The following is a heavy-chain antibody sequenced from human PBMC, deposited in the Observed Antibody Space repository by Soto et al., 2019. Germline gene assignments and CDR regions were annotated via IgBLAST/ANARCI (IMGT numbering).Heavy chain of an antibody. J-gene: IGHJ3*02. V-gene: IGHV1-8*02. CDR3: AREPIAAAGTSRAFDI. CDR1: GYTFTSYG. CDR2: MNPNSGNT. Sequence: GASVKVSCKASGYTFTSYGINWVRQATGQGLEWMGWMNPNSGNTGYAQKFQGRVTMTRNTSISTAYMELSSLRSEDTAVYYCAREPIAAAGTSRAFDIWGQGTMVTVSS. D-gene: IGHD6-13*01.